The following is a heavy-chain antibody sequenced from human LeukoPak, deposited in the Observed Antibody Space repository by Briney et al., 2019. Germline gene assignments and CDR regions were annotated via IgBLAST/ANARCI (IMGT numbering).Heavy chain of an antibody. CDR3: AAGGVIPQDYYYGMDV. CDR2: ISSSSSYI. CDR1: GFTFSSYS. Sequence: GRSLRLSCPAYGFTFSSYSMNWVRQAPRKGLEWVSSISSSSSYIYYADSVKGRFTISRDNAKNSLYLQMNSLRAEDTAVYYCAAGGVIPQDYYYGMDVWGEGTTVTVSS. D-gene: IGHD3-16*02. V-gene: IGHV3-21*01. J-gene: IGHJ6*04.